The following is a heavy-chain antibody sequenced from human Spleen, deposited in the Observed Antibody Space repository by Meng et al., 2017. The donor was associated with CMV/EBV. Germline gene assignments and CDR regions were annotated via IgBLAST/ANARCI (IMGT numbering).Heavy chain of an antibody. CDR1: GYSFTGYY. CDR3: ARGLYYFDY. Sequence: QVQLVQSGAEVKKPGTSMKVSCKASGYSFTGYYIHWVRQAPGQGLEWMGWINPNSDATRYPQKFQGRVTMTRDTSITTAYMELSRLTSDDTAVYYCARGLYYFDYWGQGTLVTVSS. V-gene: IGHV1-2*02. CDR2: INPNSDAT. J-gene: IGHJ4*02.